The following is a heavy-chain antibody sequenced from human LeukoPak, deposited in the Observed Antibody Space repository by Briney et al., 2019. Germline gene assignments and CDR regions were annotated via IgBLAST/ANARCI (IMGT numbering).Heavy chain of an antibody. CDR2: IYYSGST. CDR1: GGSISSYY. CDR3: ARSRDTWIFDY. Sequence: PSETLSLTCTVSGGSISSYYWSWIRQPPGKGLEWIGYIYYSGSTNYNPSLKSRVTISVDTSKNQFSLKLSSVTAADTAVYYCARSRDTWIFDYWGQGTLVTVSS. J-gene: IGHJ4*02. V-gene: IGHV4-59*01. D-gene: IGHD5-12*01.